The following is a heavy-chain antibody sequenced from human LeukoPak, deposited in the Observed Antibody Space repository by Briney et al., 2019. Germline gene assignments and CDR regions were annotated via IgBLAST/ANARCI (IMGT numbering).Heavy chain of an antibody. Sequence: SQTLSLTCTVSGGSISSGSYYWSWIRQPAGKGLEWIGRIYTSGSSNYNPSLKSRVTISVDTSKDQFSLKLSSVTAADTAVYYCARAIRYDSNGYYFSPEEYFPHWGQGTLVTVSS. J-gene: IGHJ1*01. CDR3: ARAIRYDSNGYYFSPEEYFPH. CDR1: GGSISSGSYY. V-gene: IGHV4-61*02. CDR2: IYTSGSS. D-gene: IGHD3-22*01.